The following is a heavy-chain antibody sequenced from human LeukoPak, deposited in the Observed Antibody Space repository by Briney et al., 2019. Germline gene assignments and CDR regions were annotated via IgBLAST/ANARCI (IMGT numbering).Heavy chain of an antibody. Sequence: SQTLSLTCAISGDSIFTNNVAWNWIRQSPSRGPEWLGRTYYRSKWSFDYAVSVKSRITINADTSKNQFSLQLSSVTPEDTAVYYCARGKYTSFDNWGKGTPVTVSS. V-gene: IGHV6-1*01. CDR2: TYYRSKWSF. CDR3: ARGKYTSFDN. J-gene: IGHJ4*02. CDR1: GDSIFTNNVA. D-gene: IGHD6-6*01.